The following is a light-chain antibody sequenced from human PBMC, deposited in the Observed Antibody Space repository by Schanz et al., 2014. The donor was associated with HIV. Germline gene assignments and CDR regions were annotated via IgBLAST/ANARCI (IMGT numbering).Light chain of an antibody. Sequence: EIVLTQSPGSLSLSPGERATLSCRASQSVAANSLAWYQQKPGQPPRLLFFDAYARATGVPPRFSASGSGTDFTLTISRLEPEDFAVYYCQQYGSSLFTFGQGTRLEIK. J-gene: IGKJ5*01. CDR3: QQYGSSLFT. CDR2: DAY. V-gene: IGKV3-20*01. CDR1: QSVAANS.